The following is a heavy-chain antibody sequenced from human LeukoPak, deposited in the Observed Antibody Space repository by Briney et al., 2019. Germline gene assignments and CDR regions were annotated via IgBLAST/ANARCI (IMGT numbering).Heavy chain of an antibody. CDR3: AKDPPGRDIVVVVAATSYFDY. J-gene: IGHJ4*02. CDR2: IRYDGSNK. CDR1: GFTFSSYG. D-gene: IGHD2-15*01. V-gene: IGHV3-30*02. Sequence: GGSLRLSCAAPGFTFSSYGMHWVGKAPGKGLKWVAFIRYDGSNKYYADSVKGRFTISRDNSKNTLYLQMNSLRAEDTAVYYCAKDPPGRDIVVVVAATSYFDYWGQGTLVTVSS.